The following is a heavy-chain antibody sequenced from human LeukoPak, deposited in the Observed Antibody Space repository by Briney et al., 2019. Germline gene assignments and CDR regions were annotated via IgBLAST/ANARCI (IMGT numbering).Heavy chain of an antibody. Sequence: GGSLRLSCAASRFTVSSYGMTWVRQAPGKGLEWVSAFSATDGSAQYAASVKGRFTISRDNSKNSLYLQMNSLRDEDTAVYYCAKARIASAGTGAFDVWGQGTMVTVSS. J-gene: IGHJ3*01. CDR2: FSATDGSA. CDR1: RFTVSSYG. D-gene: IGHD6-13*01. CDR3: AKARIASAGTGAFDV. V-gene: IGHV3-23*01.